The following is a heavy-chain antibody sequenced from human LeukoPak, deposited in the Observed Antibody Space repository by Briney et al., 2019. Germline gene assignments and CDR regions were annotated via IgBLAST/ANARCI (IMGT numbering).Heavy chain of an antibody. V-gene: IGHV4-31*03. CDR3: ARVNRSVGPAASPGRPHYFDY. CDR1: GGSISSGGYY. CDR2: IYYSGST. J-gene: IGHJ4*02. D-gene: IGHD2-2*01. Sequence: SQTLSLTCTVSGGSISSGGYYWSWIRQHPGKGLEWIGYIYYSGSTYYNPSLKSRVTISVDTSKKQFSLKLSSVTAADTAVYYCARVNRSVGPAASPGRPHYFDYWGQGTLVTVSS.